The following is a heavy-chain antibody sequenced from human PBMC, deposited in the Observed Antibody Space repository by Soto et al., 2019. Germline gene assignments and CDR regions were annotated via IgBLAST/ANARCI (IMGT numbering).Heavy chain of an antibody. CDR1: GYTFTGYY. D-gene: IGHD2-2*02. CDR3: ARGRRYCSRTSCYTALLDYYYYGMDV. J-gene: IGHJ6*02. V-gene: IGHV1-2*02. CDR2: INPNSGGT. Sequence: ASVKVSCKASGYTFTGYYMHWVLQAPGQGLEWMGWINPNSGGTNYAQKFQGRVTVTRDTSISTAYMELSRLRSDDTAVYYCARGRRYCSRTSCYTALLDYYYYGMDVWGQGTTVTVSS.